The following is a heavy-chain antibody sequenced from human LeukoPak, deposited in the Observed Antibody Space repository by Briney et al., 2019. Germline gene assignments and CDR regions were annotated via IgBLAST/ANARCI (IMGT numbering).Heavy chain of an antibody. D-gene: IGHD3-10*01. CDR3: AKDYHSHYYGSGSYYNSDY. V-gene: IGHV3-30*02. CDR1: GFTFDDYG. J-gene: IGHJ4*02. CDR2: IRYDGSNK. Sequence: GGSLRLSCAASGFTFDDYGMHWVRQAPGKGLEWVAFIRYDGSNKYYADSVKGRFTISRDNSKNTLYLQMNSLRAEDTAVYYCAKDYHSHYYGSGSYYNSDYWGQGTLVTVSS.